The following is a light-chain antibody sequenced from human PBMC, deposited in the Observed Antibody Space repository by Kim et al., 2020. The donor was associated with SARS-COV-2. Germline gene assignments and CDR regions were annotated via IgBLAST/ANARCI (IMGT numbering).Light chain of an antibody. V-gene: IGKV1-27*01. J-gene: IGKJ1*01. CDR2: AAS. Sequence: ASVGDRVTITCRASQDISNYLAWFQLKPVKAPKLLIYAASALQPGVPSRFSGSGSGTDFTLTVTSLQTEDVATYYCQKCDSAPWTFGQGTKVEIK. CDR1: QDISNY. CDR3: QKCDSAPWT.